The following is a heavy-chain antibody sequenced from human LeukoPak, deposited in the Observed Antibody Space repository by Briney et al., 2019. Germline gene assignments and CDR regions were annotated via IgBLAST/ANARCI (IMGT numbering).Heavy chain of an antibody. Sequence: SETLSLTCAVYGGSFSGYYWSWIRQPPGKGLEWIGEINHSGSTNYNPSLKSRVTISVDTSKNQFFLKLSSVTAADTAVYYCARGVAVAGHAFDIWGQGTMVTVSS. CDR1: GGSFSGYY. J-gene: IGHJ3*02. CDR3: ARGVAVAGHAFDI. V-gene: IGHV4-34*01. D-gene: IGHD6-19*01. CDR2: INHSGST.